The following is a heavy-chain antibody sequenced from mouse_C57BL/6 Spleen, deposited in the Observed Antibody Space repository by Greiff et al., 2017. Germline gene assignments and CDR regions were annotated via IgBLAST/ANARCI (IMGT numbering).Heavy chain of an antibody. Sequence: EVQVVESEGGLVQPGSSMKLSCTASGFTFSDYYMAWVRQVPEKGLEWVANINYDGSSTYYLDSLKSRFIISRDNAKNILYLQMSSLKSEDTATYYCAREGTMVTTFDYWGQGTTLTVSS. D-gene: IGHD2-2*01. V-gene: IGHV5-16*01. CDR2: INYDGSST. J-gene: IGHJ2*01. CDR3: AREGTMVTTFDY. CDR1: GFTFSDYY.